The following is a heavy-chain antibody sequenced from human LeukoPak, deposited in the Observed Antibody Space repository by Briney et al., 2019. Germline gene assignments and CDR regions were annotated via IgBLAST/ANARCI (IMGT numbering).Heavy chain of an antibody. Sequence: PSETLSLTCAVYGGSFSGYYWSWIRQPPGKGLEWIGEINHSGSTNYNPSLKSRVTIAVDTPKNQFSLKLSSVTAADTAVYYCARAEASYLSFDYWGQGALVTVSS. V-gene: IGHV4-34*01. CDR2: INHSGST. CDR3: ARAEASYLSFDY. D-gene: IGHD3-10*01. CDR1: GGSFSGYY. J-gene: IGHJ4*02.